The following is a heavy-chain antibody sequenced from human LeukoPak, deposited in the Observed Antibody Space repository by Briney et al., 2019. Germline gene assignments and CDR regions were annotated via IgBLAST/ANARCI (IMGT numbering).Heavy chain of an antibody. J-gene: IGHJ4*02. V-gene: IGHV3-9*01. CDR2: ISWNSGSI. Sequence: PGGSLRLSCAASGFTFDDYAMHWVRQAPGKGLEWVSGISWNSGSIGYADSVKGRFTISRDDAKNSLYLQMNSLRAEDTALYYCAIARDIVVVPAGFDYWGQGTLVTVSS. CDR3: AIARDIVVVPAGFDY. CDR1: GFTFDDYA. D-gene: IGHD2-2*01.